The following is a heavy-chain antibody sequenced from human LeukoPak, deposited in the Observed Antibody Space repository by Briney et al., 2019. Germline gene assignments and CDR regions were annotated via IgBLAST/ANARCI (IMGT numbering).Heavy chain of an antibody. CDR1: GFTFSSYG. D-gene: IGHD3-16*01. J-gene: IGHJ3*02. CDR3: ARDLSWGAFI. V-gene: IGHV3-30*02. Sequence: GGSLRLSCAASGFTFSSYGMHWVRQAPGKGLEWVAFIRYDGSNKYYADSVKGRFTISRDNSKNTLYLQMNSLRADDTAVYYCARDLSWGAFIWGQGTMVTVSS. CDR2: IRYDGSNK.